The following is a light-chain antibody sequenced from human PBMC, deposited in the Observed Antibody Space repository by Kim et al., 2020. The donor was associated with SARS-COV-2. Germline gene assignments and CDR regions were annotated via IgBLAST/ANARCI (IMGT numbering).Light chain of an antibody. V-gene: IGKV3-20*01. Sequence: EVVLTQSPCTLSLSPGDRATLSCRASRSLSGSQVAWYQQKPGQAPRLLIYGASNRATGIPDRFSGSGSGTDFTLTIRRLQPEDFAVYYCQQYGGSLTFGGGTKVEI. CDR3: QQYGGSLT. CDR1: RSLSGSQ. CDR2: GAS. J-gene: IGKJ4*01.